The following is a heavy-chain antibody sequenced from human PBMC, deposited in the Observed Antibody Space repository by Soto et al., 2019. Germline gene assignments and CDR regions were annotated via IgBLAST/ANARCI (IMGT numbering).Heavy chain of an antibody. CDR2: ISSSGSTI. Sequence: GGSLRLSCAASGFTFSSYEMNWVRQAPGKGLEWVSYISSSGSTIYYADSVKGRFTISRDNAKNSLYLQMNSLRAEDTAVYYCARARANLAFDYWGQGTLVTVSS. D-gene: IGHD1-26*01. J-gene: IGHJ4*02. CDR1: GFTFSSYE. V-gene: IGHV3-48*03. CDR3: ARARANLAFDY.